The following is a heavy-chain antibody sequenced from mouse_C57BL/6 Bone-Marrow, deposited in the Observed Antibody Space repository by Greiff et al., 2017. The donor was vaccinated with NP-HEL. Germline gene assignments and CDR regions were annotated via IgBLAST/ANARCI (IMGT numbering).Heavy chain of an antibody. Sequence: QVQLQQPGAELVRPGSSVKLSCKASGYTFTSYWMHWVKQRPIQGLEWIGNIDPSDSETHYNQKFKDKATLTVDKSSSTAYMQLSSLTSEDSAVYYWARDGSSQYYFDYWGQGTTLTVSS. CDR3: ARDGSSQYYFDY. CDR2: IDPSDSET. D-gene: IGHD1-1*01. CDR1: GYTFTSYW. J-gene: IGHJ2*01. V-gene: IGHV1-52*01.